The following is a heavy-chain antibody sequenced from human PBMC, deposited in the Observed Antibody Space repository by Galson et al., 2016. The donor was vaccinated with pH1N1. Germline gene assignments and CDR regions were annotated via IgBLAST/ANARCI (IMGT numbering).Heavy chain of an antibody. CDR1: GGTFSPYA. CDR2: IIPIFATA. V-gene: IGHV1-69*06. CDR3: ARGYSYHNNDGFDL. D-gene: IGHD5-18*01. J-gene: IGHJ3*01. Sequence: SVKVSCKASGGTFSPYAINWVRQAPGQGLEWMGGIIPIFATANYAQKFQGRVTITADKSSSTVYMEVNRLTSQDTAVYYCARGYSYHNNDGFDLWGQGTMVTASA.